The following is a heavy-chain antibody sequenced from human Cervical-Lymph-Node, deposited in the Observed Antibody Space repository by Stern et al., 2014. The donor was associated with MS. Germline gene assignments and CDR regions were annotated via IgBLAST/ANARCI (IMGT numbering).Heavy chain of an antibody. Sequence: EVQLVESGGGLVQPGRSLRLSCAASGFTFDDYAMHWVRQAPGKGLEWGSGISWNSGTIGYADSVKGRFTISRDTAKNSLYLQMNSLISEDTALYYCAKDYSSSSNRYFDLWGRGTLVTVSS. D-gene: IGHD6-6*01. CDR2: ISWNSGTI. V-gene: IGHV3-9*01. J-gene: IGHJ2*01. CDR1: GFTFDDYA. CDR3: AKDYSSSSNRYFDL.